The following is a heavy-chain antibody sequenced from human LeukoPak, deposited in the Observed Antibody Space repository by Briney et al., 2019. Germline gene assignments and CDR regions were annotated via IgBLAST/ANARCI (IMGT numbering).Heavy chain of an antibody. CDR3: ARFPGSAEYRHYYYMEV. V-gene: IGHV1-46*01. J-gene: IGHJ6*03. CDR1: GYTFTSYY. Sequence: GASVKVSCKASGYTFTSYYLYWVRQAPGRGLEWMGIINPSGGSTNYAQKFQGRVTMTRDTSTSTVYMELSSLRSEDTAVYYCARFPGSAEYRHYYYMEVWGKGTTVTVSS. CDR2: INPSGGST. D-gene: IGHD2-15*01.